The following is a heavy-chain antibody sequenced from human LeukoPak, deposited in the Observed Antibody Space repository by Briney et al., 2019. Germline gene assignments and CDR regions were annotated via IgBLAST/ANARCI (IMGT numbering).Heavy chain of an antibody. V-gene: IGHV4-4*09. CDR3: ARRAGRATGGGYDY. CDR2: VYTSGTT. CDR1: GGSISPYY. J-gene: IGHJ4*02. D-gene: IGHD1-26*01. Sequence: SETLSLTCTVSGGSISPYYCSWIRQPPGKGLEWIGDVYTSGTTSYNPSLESRVTISLDTSKNQFSLKLSSVTAADTAVYHCARRAGRATGGGYDYWGQGTLVTVSS.